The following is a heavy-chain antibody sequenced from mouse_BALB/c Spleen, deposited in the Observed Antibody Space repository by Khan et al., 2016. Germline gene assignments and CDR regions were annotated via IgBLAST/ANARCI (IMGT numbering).Heavy chain of an antibody. CDR3: ARLHYYGYMNY. CDR1: GFDFSRYW. J-gene: IGHJ2*01. D-gene: IGHD1-2*01. V-gene: IGHV4-1*02. CDR2: INPDSSTI. Sequence: EVKLLESGGGLVQPGGSLKLSCAASGFDFSRYWMSWVRQAPGKGLEWIGEINPDSSTINYTPSLKDNFIISRDNAKNTLYLQMSKVRSEDTALYFCARLHYYGYMNYWGQGTTLTVSS.